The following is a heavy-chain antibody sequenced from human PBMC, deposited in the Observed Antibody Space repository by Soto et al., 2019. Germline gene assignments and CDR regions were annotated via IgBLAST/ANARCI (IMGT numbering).Heavy chain of an antibody. J-gene: IGHJ4*02. D-gene: IGHD5-12*01. CDR1: GYTFTSYS. CDR3: ARVQSGYDFAY. CDR2: ISAYNGNT. Sequence: GASVKVSCKASGYTFTSYSINWVRQAPGQGLEWMGWISAYNGNTHYAQKLQGRVTMTTDTSTSTAYMELRSLRSDDTAVYYCARVQSGYDFAYSGQGTLVTVSS. V-gene: IGHV1-18*01.